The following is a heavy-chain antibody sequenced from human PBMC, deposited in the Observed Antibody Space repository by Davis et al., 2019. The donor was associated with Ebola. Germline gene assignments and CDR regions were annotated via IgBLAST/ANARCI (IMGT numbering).Heavy chain of an antibody. CDR1: GFTFSSYW. CDR3: ARVFNYDFPWLGGMDV. V-gene: IGHV3-74*01. J-gene: IGHJ6*02. CDR2: INSDGSST. Sequence: GESLKISCAASGFTFSSYWMHWVRQAPGKGLVWVSRINSDGSSTSYADSVKGRFTISRDNAKNTLYLQMNSLRAEDTAVYYCARVFNYDFPWLGGMDVWGQGTTVTVSS. D-gene: IGHD3-3*01.